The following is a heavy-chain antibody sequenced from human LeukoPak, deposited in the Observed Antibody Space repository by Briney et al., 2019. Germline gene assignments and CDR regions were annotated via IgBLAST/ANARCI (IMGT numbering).Heavy chain of an antibody. CDR3: AAENGGRVVGDDPFDI. D-gene: IGHD3-22*01. J-gene: IGHJ3*02. Sequence: GVSLRLSCAASGLTSNNYAINWVRQAPWKGLEWVSGISVYSEKIKYADSVKGRFTISKDNSKNTVDLQMSSLRVDDTAVYYCAAENGGRVVGDDPFDIWGQGTMVTVSA. V-gene: IGHV3-23*01. CDR1: GLTSNNYA. CDR2: ISVYSEKI.